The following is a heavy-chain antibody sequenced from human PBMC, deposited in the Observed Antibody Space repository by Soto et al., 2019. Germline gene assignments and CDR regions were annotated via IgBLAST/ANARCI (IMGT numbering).Heavy chain of an antibody. CDR2: VYWDDDK. J-gene: IGHJ5*02. V-gene: IGHV2-5*02. CDR1: GFSLTTRGVG. D-gene: IGHD5-18*01. CDR3: AHKGGFGYPES. Sequence: QITLKESGPMLVKPTQALPLTCTCSGFSLTTRGVGVGWIRQPPGKALEWLALVYWDDDKRYSPSLTNRLTLSRDTSKNQVVLTLTNVDPTDTGTYFCAHKGGFGYPESWGQGIMVTVSS.